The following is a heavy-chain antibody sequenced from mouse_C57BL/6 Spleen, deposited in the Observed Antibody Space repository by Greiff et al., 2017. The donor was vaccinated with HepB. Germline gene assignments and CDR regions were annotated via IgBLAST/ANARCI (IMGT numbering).Heavy chain of an antibody. J-gene: IGHJ2*01. CDR3: ARPHYYGSSWGYFDY. CDR2: INPNYGTT. V-gene: IGHV1-39*01. D-gene: IGHD1-1*01. CDR1: GYSFTDYN. Sequence: VHVKQSGPELVKPGASVKISCKASGYSFTDYNMNWVKQSNGKSLEWIGVINPNYGTTSYNQKFKGKATLTVDQSSSTAYMQLNSLTSEDSAVYYCARPHYYGSSWGYFDYWGQGTTLTVSS.